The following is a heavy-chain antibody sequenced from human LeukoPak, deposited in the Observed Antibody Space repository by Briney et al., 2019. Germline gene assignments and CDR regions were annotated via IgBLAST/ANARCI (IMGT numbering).Heavy chain of an antibody. D-gene: IGHD6-19*01. Sequence: GGSLRLSCAASGFTFSSYAMSWVRQAPGKGLEWVSVIYSGGSTYYADSVKGRFTISRDNSKNTLYLQMNSLRAEDTAVYYCARDGSGYSSGWYEAYYYYGMDVWGQGTTVTVSS. V-gene: IGHV3-66*01. CDR1: GFTFSSYA. CDR3: ARDGSGYSSGWYEAYYYYGMDV. CDR2: IYSGGST. J-gene: IGHJ6*02.